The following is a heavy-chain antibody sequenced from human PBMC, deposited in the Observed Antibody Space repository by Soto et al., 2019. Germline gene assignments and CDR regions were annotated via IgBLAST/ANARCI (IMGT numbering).Heavy chain of an antibody. CDR3: ARESEDLTSNFDY. J-gene: IGHJ4*02. CDR1: GFTCSSYA. V-gene: IGHV3-21*06. CDR2: ISSTTNYI. Sequence: GGSLRLSCAASGFTCSSYAMSWVRQAPGKGLEWVSSISSTTNYIYYGDSMKGRFTISRDNAKNSLYLEMNSLRAEDTAVYYCARESEDLTSNFDYWGQGTLVTVSS.